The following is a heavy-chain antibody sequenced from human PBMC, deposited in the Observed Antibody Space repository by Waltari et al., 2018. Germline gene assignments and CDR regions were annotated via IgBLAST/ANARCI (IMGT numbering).Heavy chain of an antibody. CDR1: GGSISSYY. CDR2: IYYSGST. V-gene: IGHV4-59*01. Sequence: QEQLQESGPGLVKPSETLSLTCTVSGGSISSYYWNWIRQPPGKGLEWIGYIYYSGSTNYNPSLKSRVTISVDTSKNQFSLKLSSVTAADTAVYYCAREYYYDSSGYHTTAFDIWGQGTMVTVSS. CDR3: AREYYYDSSGYHTTAFDI. J-gene: IGHJ3*02. D-gene: IGHD3-22*01.